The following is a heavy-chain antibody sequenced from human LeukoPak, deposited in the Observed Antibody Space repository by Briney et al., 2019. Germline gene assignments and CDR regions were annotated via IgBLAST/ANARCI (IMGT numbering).Heavy chain of an antibody. D-gene: IGHD6-19*01. V-gene: IGHV3-21*01. Sequence: SGGSLRLSCAASGFNFESYTMSWVRQAPGKGLEWASSISGRSEYIYYADSVKGRFTISRDNAENSLFLQMNSLRAEDTAVYYCAKAPRPWLVWWFDPWGQGTLVTVSS. CDR1: GFNFESYT. CDR3: AKAPRPWLVWWFDP. J-gene: IGHJ5*02. CDR2: ISGRSEYI.